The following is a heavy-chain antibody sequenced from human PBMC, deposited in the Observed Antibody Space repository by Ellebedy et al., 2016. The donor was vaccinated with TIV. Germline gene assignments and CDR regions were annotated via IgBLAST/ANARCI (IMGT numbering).Heavy chain of an antibody. Sequence: GESLKISXAASGFTFSSYAMSWVRQAPGKGLEWVSVIYSGGSTYYADSVKGRFTISSHNSKNTLYLQMNSLRAEDTAVYYCARWGCSGGSCYSPSSYWYFDLWGRGTLVTVSS. D-gene: IGHD2-15*01. CDR3: ARWGCSGGSCYSPSSYWYFDL. J-gene: IGHJ2*01. CDR2: IYSGGST. CDR1: GFTFSSYA. V-gene: IGHV3-53*04.